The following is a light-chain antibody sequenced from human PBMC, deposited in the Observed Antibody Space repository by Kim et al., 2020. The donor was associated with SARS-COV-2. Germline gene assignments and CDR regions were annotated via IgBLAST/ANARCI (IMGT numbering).Light chain of an antibody. Sequence: EIVLTQSPATLSVSPGGRATLSCRASQSANSNLAWYQQKPGQAPRLLIYGASTRATGVPARFSGSGSGTDFTLTISSLQSEDFAVYYCQKYNNWLTFGGGTKVDIK. J-gene: IGKJ4*01. CDR1: QSANSN. V-gene: IGKV3-15*01. CDR2: GAS. CDR3: QKYNNWLT.